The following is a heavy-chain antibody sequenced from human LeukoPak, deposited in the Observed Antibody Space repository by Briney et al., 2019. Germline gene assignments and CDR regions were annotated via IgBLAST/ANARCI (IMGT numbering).Heavy chain of an antibody. J-gene: IGHJ6*04. CDR2: ISSSSSTI. V-gene: IGHV3-48*04. CDR3: AELGITMIGGV. Sequence: GGSLRLSCAASGFTFSSYSMNWVRQAPGKGMEWVSYISSSSSTIYYADSVKGRFAISRDNAKNSLYLQMNSLRAEDTAVYYCAELGITMIGGVWGKGTTVTISS. D-gene: IGHD3-10*02. CDR1: GFTFSSYS.